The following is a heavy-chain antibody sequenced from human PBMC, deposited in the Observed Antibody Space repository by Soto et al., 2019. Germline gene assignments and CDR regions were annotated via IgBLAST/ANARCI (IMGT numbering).Heavy chain of an antibody. J-gene: IGHJ3*02. CDR1: GGSISSYY. Sequence: PSETLSLTCIVSGGSISSYYWSWIRQPPGKGLEWIGYIYYSGSTNYNPSLKSRVTISVDTSKNQFSLKLSSVTAADTAVYYCAREAGVDSVVVVAATPGAFDIWGKGTMVTVSS. D-gene: IGHD2-15*01. CDR3: AREAGVDSVVVVAATPGAFDI. V-gene: IGHV4-59*12. CDR2: IYYSGST.